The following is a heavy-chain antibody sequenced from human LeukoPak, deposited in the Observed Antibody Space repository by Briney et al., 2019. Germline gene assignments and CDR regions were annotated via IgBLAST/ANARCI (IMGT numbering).Heavy chain of an antibody. CDR2: INPSGGST. D-gene: IGHD1-26*01. J-gene: IGHJ4*02. CDR1: GYTFISYY. Sequence: ASVKVSCKASGYTFISYYMHWVRQAPGQGLEWMGIINPSGGSTSYAQKFQGRVTMTTDTSTSTAYMELRSLRSDDTAMYYCARVDAGNYYGHDYWGQGTLVTVTS. CDR3: ARVDAGNYYGHDY. V-gene: IGHV1-46*01.